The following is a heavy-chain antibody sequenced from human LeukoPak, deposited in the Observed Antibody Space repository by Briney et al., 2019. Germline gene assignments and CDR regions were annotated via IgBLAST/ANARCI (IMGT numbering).Heavy chain of an antibody. CDR3: TRGSPGDY. CDR2: IIPIFGTA. Sequence: SVKVSCKASGGTFSSYAISWVRQAPGQGLEWMGGIIPIFGTANYAQKFQGRVTITADESTSTAYMELRSLRSDDTAMYYCTRGSPGDYWGQGTLVTVSS. J-gene: IGHJ4*02. D-gene: IGHD3-10*01. CDR1: GGTFSSYA. V-gene: IGHV1-69*13.